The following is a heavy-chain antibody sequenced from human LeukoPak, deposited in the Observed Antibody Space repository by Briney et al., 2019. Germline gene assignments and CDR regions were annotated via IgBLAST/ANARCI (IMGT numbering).Heavy chain of an antibody. D-gene: IGHD3-16*01. Sequence: PGGSLRRSCAASGFTFSIYSMNWVRQAPGKGLEWVSYISNSSTTIYYADSVKGRFTISRDNAKNSLDLQMNSLKAEDTAVYYCARGGDYWDQGTLVTVSS. V-gene: IGHV3-48*01. CDR1: GFTFSIYS. CDR3: ARGGDY. J-gene: IGHJ4*02. CDR2: ISNSSTTI.